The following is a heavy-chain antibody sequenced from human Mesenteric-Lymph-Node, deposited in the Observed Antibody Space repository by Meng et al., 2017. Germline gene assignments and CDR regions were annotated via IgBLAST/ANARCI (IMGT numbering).Heavy chain of an antibody. J-gene: IGHJ4*02. V-gene: IGHV3-53*04. CDR1: GLTVSSNY. D-gene: IGHD4-17*01. CDR3: ARFSTVTTSFDY. Sequence: GESLKISCAASGLTVSSNYMSWVRQAPGKGLEWVSVIYSGGSTYYADSVKGRFTISRHNSKNTLYLQMNSLRAEDTAVYYCARFSTVTTSFDYWGQGTLVTVSS. CDR2: IYSGGST.